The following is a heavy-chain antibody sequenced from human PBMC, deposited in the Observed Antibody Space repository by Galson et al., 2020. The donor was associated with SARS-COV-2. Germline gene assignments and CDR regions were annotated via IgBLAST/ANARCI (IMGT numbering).Heavy chain of an antibody. V-gene: IGHV1-18*04. CDR2: ISAYNGNT. J-gene: IGHJ3*02. D-gene: IGHD3-3*01. CDR3: ARARFDDYAFWRVYRPFLPDAFDI. CDR1: GYTFTSYG. Sequence: ASVKVSCTASGYTFTSYGISWVRQAPGQGLEWMGWISAYNGNTNYAQKLQGRVTMTTDTSTSTAYMELRSLRADDTAVYYWARARFDDYAFWRVYRPFLPDAFDIWGQGTMVTVSS.